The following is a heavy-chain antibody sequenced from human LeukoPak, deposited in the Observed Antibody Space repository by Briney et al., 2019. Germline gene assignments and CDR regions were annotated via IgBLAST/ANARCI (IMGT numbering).Heavy chain of an antibody. Sequence: ASVKVSCKASRYTFTGYYMHWVRQAPGQGLEWMGWINPNSGGTNYAQKFQGRVTMTRDTSISTAYMELSRLRSDDTAVYYCARVLQYVGDPFDIWGQGTMVSVSS. CDR2: INPNSGGT. D-gene: IGHD2-8*01. V-gene: IGHV1-2*02. CDR3: ARVLQYVGDPFDI. CDR1: RYTFTGYY. J-gene: IGHJ3*02.